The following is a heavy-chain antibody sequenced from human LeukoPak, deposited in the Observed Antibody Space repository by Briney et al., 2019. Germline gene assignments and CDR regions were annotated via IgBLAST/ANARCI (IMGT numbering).Heavy chain of an antibody. CDR1: GFTFSSYS. CDR2: ISGSSSYI. CDR3: ARDRSDRLAVAGTSAFDY. Sequence: GGSLRLSCAASGFTFSSYSMNWVRQAPGKGLEWVSSISGSSSYIYYADSVKGRFTISRDNAKNSLYLQMNSLRAEDTAVYYCARDRSDRLAVAGTSAFDYWGQGTLVTVSS. V-gene: IGHV3-21*01. D-gene: IGHD6-19*01. J-gene: IGHJ4*02.